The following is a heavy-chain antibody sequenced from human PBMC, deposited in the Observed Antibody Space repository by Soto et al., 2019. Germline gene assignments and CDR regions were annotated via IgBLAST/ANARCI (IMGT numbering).Heavy chain of an antibody. CDR3: AKDSGPRYDFWSGYTEIYSDY. D-gene: IGHD3-3*01. V-gene: IGHV3-23*01. Sequence: GGSLRLSCAASGFTFSSYAMSWVRQAPGKGLEWASGISGSGGSTYYADSVKGRFTISRDNSKNTLYLQMNSLGAEDTAVYYCAKDSGPRYDFWSGYTEIYSDYWGQGTLVTVSS. CDR1: GFTFSSYA. J-gene: IGHJ4*02. CDR2: ISGSGGST.